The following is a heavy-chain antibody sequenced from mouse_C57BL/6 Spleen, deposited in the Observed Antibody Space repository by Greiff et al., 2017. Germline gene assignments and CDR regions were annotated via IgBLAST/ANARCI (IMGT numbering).Heavy chain of an antibody. D-gene: IGHD1-1*01. Sequence: VQLKESGPGLVKPSQSLSLTCSVTGYSITSGYYWNWIRQFPGNKLEWMGYISYDGSNNYNPSLKNRISITRDTSKNQFFLKLNSVTTEDTATYYCARGPDGSSWGLAYWGQGTLVTVSA. CDR2: ISYDGSN. J-gene: IGHJ3*01. V-gene: IGHV3-6*01. CDR1: GYSITSGYY. CDR3: ARGPDGSSWGLAY.